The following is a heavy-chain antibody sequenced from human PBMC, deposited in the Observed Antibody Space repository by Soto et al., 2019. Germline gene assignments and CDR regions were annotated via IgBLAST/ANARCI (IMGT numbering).Heavy chain of an antibody. Sequence: QITLKESGPTLVKPTQTLTLTCTFSGFSLSTSGVGVGWIRQPPGKALEWLAVIYWNDDKRYSPSLKSRLTITKGTSDNQVVLTMTNVAPVDTASYYCAHFNGYEEFEYWGQGTLVTVSS. CDR3: AHFNGYEEFEY. V-gene: IGHV2-5*01. J-gene: IGHJ4*02. CDR2: IYWNDDK. CDR1: GFSLSTSGVG. D-gene: IGHD5-12*01.